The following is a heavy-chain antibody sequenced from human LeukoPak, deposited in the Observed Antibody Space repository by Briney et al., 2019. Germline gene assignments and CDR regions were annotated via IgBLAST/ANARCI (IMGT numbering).Heavy chain of an antibody. CDR1: GFTFSSYW. J-gene: IGHJ3*02. CDR2: IKQDGSEK. CDR3: ARVSDYYGSGYAFDI. D-gene: IGHD3-10*01. V-gene: IGHV3-7*03. Sequence: GGSLRLSCAASGFTFSSYWMSWVRQAPGKGLEWVANIKQDGSEKYYVDSVRGRFTISRDNAKSSLYLQMNSLRAEDTAVYYCARVSDYYGSGYAFDIWGQGTMVTVSS.